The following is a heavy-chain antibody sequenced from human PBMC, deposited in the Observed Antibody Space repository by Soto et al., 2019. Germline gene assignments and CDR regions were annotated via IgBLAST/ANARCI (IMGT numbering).Heavy chain of an antibody. J-gene: IGHJ4*02. V-gene: IGHV4-59*12. D-gene: IGHD3-22*01. CDR2: IYYSGST. Sequence: SETLSLTCTVSGGSISSYYWSWIRQPPGKGLEWIGYIYYSGSTNYNPSLKSRVTISVDTSKNQFSLKLSSVTAADTAVYYCARGPYDSSGYYIEFDYWGQGTLVTVSS. CDR1: GGSISSYY. CDR3: ARGPYDSSGYYIEFDY.